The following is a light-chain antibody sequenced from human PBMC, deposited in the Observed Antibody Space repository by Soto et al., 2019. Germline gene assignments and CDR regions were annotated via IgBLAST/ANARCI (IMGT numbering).Light chain of an antibody. CDR2: NDD. CDR3: AAWERGLHAL. V-gene: IGLV1-44*01. CDR1: SSNIGYST. J-gene: IGLJ2*01. Sequence: QSVLTQPPSASGTPGQRVTIACSGSSSNIGYSTVNWYQHLPGTAPKLLIYNDDRRPSGVPDRFSGSKSGTSASLTISGLQTEYEAEYYCAAWERGLHALFGGGTKLTVL.